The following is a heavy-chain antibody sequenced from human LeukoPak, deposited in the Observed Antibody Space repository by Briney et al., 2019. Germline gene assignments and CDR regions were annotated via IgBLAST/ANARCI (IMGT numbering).Heavy chain of an antibody. Sequence: PGGSLRLSCAASGFTFSSYAMSWVRQAPGKGLEWVSSISGSGDSTYYADSVKGRFTISRDYSVNTLYLQMNSLRAEDTAVYYCAKSSPMTMVRGANDYWGQGTLVTVSS. J-gene: IGHJ4*02. CDR3: AKSSPMTMVRGANDY. D-gene: IGHD3-10*01. V-gene: IGHV3-23*01. CDR2: ISGSGDST. CDR1: GFTFSSYA.